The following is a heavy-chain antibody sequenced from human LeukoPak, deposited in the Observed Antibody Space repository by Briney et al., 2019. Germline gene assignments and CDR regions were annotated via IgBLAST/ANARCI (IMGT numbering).Heavy chain of an antibody. V-gene: IGHV3-23*01. CDR1: GITFSNYA. D-gene: IGHD5-18*01. CDR2: ISGSAHKI. Sequence: GGSLRLSCVASGITFSNYAVSWVRQAPEKGLDWVSVISGSAHKIRYADSVKGRFTISRDNSENIVYLQMKNLRVEDPAVYYFPGSPPGYSSVYIHGGQGTLVTFS. CDR3: PGSPPGYSSVYIH. J-gene: IGHJ4*02.